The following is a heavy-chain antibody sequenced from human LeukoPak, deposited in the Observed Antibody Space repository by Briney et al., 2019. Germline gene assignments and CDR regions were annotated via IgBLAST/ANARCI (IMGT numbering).Heavy chain of an antibody. V-gene: IGHV4-39*07. CDR2: IYYSGST. CDR3: AKKQVEQQLGLYFDY. Sequence: PSETLSLTCTVSGVSISSSYYYWGWIRQPPGKGLEWIGNIYYSGSTYYNASLKSRVTISVDTSKNQFSLKLSSVTAADTAVYYCAKKQVEQQLGLYFDYWGQGTLVTVSS. D-gene: IGHD6-13*01. CDR1: GVSISSSYYY. J-gene: IGHJ4*02.